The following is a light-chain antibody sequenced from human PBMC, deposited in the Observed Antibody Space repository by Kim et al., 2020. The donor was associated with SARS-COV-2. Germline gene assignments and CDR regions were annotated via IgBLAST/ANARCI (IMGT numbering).Light chain of an antibody. CDR3: QQSGGSPKYT. J-gene: IGKJ2*01. CDR1: QSVSSNS. Sequence: PGERVTLACRASQSVSSNSLAWYQQKPGQAPRLLFYAASTRATGIPDRFSGSGSGTDFTLSISRLEPEDSAVYYCQQSGGSPKYTFGQGTKLEI. CDR2: AAS. V-gene: IGKV3-20*01.